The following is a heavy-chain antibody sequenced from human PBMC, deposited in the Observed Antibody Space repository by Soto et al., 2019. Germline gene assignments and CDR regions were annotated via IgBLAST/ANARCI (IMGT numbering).Heavy chain of an antibody. Sequence: QVQLVESGGGVVQPGRSLRLSCAASGFTFSSDAMYWVRQAPGKGLEWVAVISYDGNNKYYADSVKGRFTISRDNSKNTRCLQMNSLRDEDTAVYYCARAGCDGGSCYTLVGLRHGIDVWGQGTTVTVSS. J-gene: IGHJ6*02. CDR3: ARAGCDGGSCYTLVGLRHGIDV. CDR2: ISYDGNNK. CDR1: GFTFSSDA. V-gene: IGHV3-30-3*01. D-gene: IGHD2-15*01.